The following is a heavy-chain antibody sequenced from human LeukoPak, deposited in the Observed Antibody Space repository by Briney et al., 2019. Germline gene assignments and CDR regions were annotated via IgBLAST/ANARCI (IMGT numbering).Heavy chain of an antibody. CDR2: INPNSGGT. D-gene: IGHD3-3*01. V-gene: IGHV1-2*02. Sequence: ASVKVSCKASGYTFTSYYMHWVRQAPGQGLEWMGWINPNSGGTNYAQKFQGRVTMTRDTSISTAFMELSRLRSDDTAVYYCARTYYDFWSGYYGPFDYWGQGTLVTVSS. CDR1: GYTFTSYY. J-gene: IGHJ4*02. CDR3: ARTYYDFWSGYYGPFDY.